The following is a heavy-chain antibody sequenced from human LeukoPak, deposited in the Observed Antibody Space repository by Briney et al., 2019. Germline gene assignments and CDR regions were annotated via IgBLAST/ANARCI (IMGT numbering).Heavy chain of an antibody. Sequence: ASVKVSCKASGCTFTSYGIIWVRQAPGQGLEWMGWISDYNGNTNYAQKLQGRVTMTTDTSTSTAYMELRSLRSDDTAVYYCARDLYRDSLPVSWFDPWGQGTLVTVSS. D-gene: IGHD4-11*01. J-gene: IGHJ5*02. CDR2: ISDYNGNT. CDR3: ARDLYRDSLPVSWFDP. V-gene: IGHV1-18*01. CDR1: GCTFTSYG.